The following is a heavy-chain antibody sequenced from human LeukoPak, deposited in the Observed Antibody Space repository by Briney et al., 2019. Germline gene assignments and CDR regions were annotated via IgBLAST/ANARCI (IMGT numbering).Heavy chain of an antibody. J-gene: IGHJ4*02. CDR1: GFTVSSNS. V-gene: IGHV3-66*01. CDR3: ARDRPCDF. Sequence: GGSLRLSCAASGFTVSSNSMSWVRQAPGKGLEWVSVIISVGNTYHADSVKGRFTISRDNSKNTLYLQMNSLRAEDTAVYYCARDRPCDFRGQGTLVTVSS. CDR2: IISVGNT.